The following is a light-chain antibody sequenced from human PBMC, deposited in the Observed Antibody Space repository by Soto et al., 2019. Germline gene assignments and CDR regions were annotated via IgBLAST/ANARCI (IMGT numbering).Light chain of an antibody. CDR1: TGAVTSGYY. CDR2: STS. J-gene: IGLJ3*02. CDR3: LLHDAGAWV. V-gene: IGLV7-43*01. Sequence: QAVVTQEPSLTVSPGGTVTLTCASSTGAVTSGYYPNWFQQKTGQAPRALIYSTSNKESWTPARFSGSLLGGKAALTLSGVQPEDEAEYYCLLHDAGAWVFGGGTKLTVL.